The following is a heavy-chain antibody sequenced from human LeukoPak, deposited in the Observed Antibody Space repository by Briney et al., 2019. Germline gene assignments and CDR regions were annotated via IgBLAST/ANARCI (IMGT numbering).Heavy chain of an antibody. CDR1: GGSLNRYY. CDR2: MHYGGNT. CDR3: ARVSSSSWFGPFDY. D-gene: IGHD6-13*01. V-gene: IGHV4-59*01. J-gene: IGHJ4*02. Sequence: SETLSLTCTVSGGSLNRYYWTWIRQPPGKGLEWIGYMHYGGNTNYNTSLKNRVTISVDTSKSQFSLKLSAVTAADTAVYYCARVSSSSWFGPFDYWGQGTLATVSS.